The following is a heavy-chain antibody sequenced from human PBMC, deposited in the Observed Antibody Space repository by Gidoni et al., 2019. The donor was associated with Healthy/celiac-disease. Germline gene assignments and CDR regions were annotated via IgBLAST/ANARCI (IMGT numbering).Heavy chain of an antibody. D-gene: IGHD3-10*01. CDR3: ASSTRSPRDLNWFDP. CDR1: GGSLSSSSYY. J-gene: IGHJ5*02. Sequence: QLQLQESGPGLVKPSETLSLTCTVPGGSLSSSSYYWGWIRQPPGKGLEWIGSIYYSGSTYYNPSLKSRVTISVDTSKNQFSLKLSSVTAADTAVYYCASSTRSPRDLNWFDPWGQGTLVTVSS. CDR2: IYYSGST. V-gene: IGHV4-39*01.